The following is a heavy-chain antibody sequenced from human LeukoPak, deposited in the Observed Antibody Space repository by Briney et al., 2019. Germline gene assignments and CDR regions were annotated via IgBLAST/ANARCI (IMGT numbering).Heavy chain of an antibody. D-gene: IGHD3-9*01. J-gene: IGHJ4*02. CDR3: ARDVLRYFDWPH. V-gene: IGHV3-20*04. Sequence: PGGSLRLSCAASGFTFDDYGMSWVRQAPGKGLEWVSGINWNGGSTGYADSVKGRFTISRDNAKNTLYLQMNSLRAEDTAVYYCARDVLRYFDWPHWGQGTLVTVSS. CDR2: INWNGGST. CDR1: GFTFDDYG.